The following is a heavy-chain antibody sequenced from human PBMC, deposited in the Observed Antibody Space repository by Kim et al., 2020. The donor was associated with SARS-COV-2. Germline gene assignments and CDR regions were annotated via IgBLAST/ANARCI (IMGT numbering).Heavy chain of an antibody. Sequence: SETLSLTCAVYGGSFSGYYWSWIRQPPGKGLEWIGEINHSGSTNYNPSLKSRVTISVDTSKNQFSLKLSSVTAADTAVYYCARELPVFRYFDWLYYFDY. CDR2: INHSGST. D-gene: IGHD3-9*01. J-gene: IGHJ4*01. CDR1: GGSFSGYY. V-gene: IGHV4-34*01. CDR3: ARELPVFRYFDWLYYFDY.